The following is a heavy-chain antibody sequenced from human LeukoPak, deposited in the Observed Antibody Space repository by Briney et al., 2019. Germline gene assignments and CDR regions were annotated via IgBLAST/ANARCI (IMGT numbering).Heavy chain of an antibody. V-gene: IGHV3-13*01. J-gene: IGHJ4*02. CDR2: IGTVGDT. Sequence: GGSLRLSCVASGFTFSSSDMHWVRQATGKGLEWVSAIGTVGDTYYPGSVKGRFTISRENAKNSLYLQMNSLRPGDTAVYYSARGGRKSLDYWGQGTLVTVSS. CDR1: GFTFSSSD. CDR3: ARGGRKSLDY.